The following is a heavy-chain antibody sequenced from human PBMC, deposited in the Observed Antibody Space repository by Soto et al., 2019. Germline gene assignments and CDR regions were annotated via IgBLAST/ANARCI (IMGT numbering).Heavy chain of an antibody. CDR3: ARRGSATSWSHFDY. CDR1: GLPFSNNW. J-gene: IGHJ4*02. D-gene: IGHD6-13*01. V-gene: IGHV3-7*03. CDR2: INQDGSEK. Sequence: PGGSLRLSCVVSGLPFSNNWMSWLSWVRQAPGKGLEWVANINQDGSEKYYVDSVKGRFTISRDNAKSSLFLQMNSLRAEDTAIYYCARRGSATSWSHFDYWGQGTLVTVSS.